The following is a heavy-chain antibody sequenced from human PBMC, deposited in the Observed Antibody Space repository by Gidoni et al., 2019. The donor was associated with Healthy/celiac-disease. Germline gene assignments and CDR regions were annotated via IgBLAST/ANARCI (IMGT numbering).Heavy chain of an antibody. D-gene: IGHD2-2*01. CDR3: AKVGPAADSQSFDY. V-gene: IGHV3-43*02. CDR2: ISGDGGST. CDR1: GFTFDDYA. J-gene: IGHJ4*02. Sequence: EVQLVESGGGVVQPGGSLRLSCAAPGFTFDDYAMHWVRQAPGKGLEWVSLISGDGGSTYYADSVKGRFTISRDNSKNSLYLQMNSLRTEDTALYYCAKVGPAADSQSFDYWGQGTLVTVSS.